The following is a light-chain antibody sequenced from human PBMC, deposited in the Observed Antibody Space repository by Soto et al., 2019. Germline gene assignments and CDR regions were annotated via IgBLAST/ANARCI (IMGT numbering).Light chain of an antibody. Sequence: DIQMTQSPSALSASEGDRVTITCRASQSISSWLAWYQQKPGKAPRLLIYDASYLERGVPSRFSGSGSGTEFTLTISDLQPDDLGTYDCQQYNNFWTFGPGTKVEI. CDR3: QQYNNFWT. CDR1: QSISSW. V-gene: IGKV1-5*01. J-gene: IGKJ1*01. CDR2: DAS.